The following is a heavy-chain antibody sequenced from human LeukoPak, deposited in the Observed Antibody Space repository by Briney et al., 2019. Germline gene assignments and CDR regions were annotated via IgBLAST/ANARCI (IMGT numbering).Heavy chain of an antibody. Sequence: ASVKVSCKVSGYTLTELSMHWVRQAPGKGLEWMGGFDPEDGETIYAQKFQGRVTVTEDTSTDTAYMELSSLRSEDTAVYYCATRFGELPFGYWGQGTLVTVSS. CDR1: GYTLTELS. CDR3: ATRFGELPFGY. CDR2: FDPEDGET. V-gene: IGHV1-24*01. D-gene: IGHD3-10*01. J-gene: IGHJ4*02.